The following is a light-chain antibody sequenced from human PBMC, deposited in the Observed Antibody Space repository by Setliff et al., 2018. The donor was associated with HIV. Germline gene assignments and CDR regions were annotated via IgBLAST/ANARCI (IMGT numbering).Light chain of an antibody. J-gene: IGLJ1*01. Sequence: SYELTQPPSVSVAPGKTARITCGGNNIGSKSVHWYQQKPGQAPVLVIYYDSDRPSGIPERFSGSNSGNTATLTITRVEAGEEADYYCQVWDSSSGLEVFGTGTNVTVL. V-gene: IGLV3-21*04. CDR3: QVWDSSSGLEV. CDR2: YDS. CDR1: NIGSKS.